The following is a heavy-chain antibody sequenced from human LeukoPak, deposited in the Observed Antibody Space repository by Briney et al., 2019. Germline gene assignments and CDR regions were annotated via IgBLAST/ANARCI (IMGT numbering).Heavy chain of an antibody. Sequence: GGSLRLSCTASGLTFSTYAMSWVRQAPGKGLEWVSGISAGGGSTYYADSVKGRFTISRDNSKNTLYLQMNSLRAEDTAVYYCARAGSGYDLDPWGQGTLVTVSS. CDR3: ARAGSGYDLDP. J-gene: IGHJ5*02. CDR1: GLTFSTYA. D-gene: IGHD3-10*01. V-gene: IGHV3-23*01. CDR2: ISAGGGST.